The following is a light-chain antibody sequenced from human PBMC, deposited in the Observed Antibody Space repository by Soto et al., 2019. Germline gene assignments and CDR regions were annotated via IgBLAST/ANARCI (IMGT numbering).Light chain of an antibody. Sequence: DIVMTQSPDSLAVSLGERATINCKSSQSVLYSSNNKNYLAWYQQRPGQPPKLLIDWASTRESGVPDRFSGSRSGTDFTRTITSLQAEDVAVYYCQQYESTPPAFGQGTKLEIK. V-gene: IGKV4-1*01. CDR3: QQYESTPPA. CDR2: WAS. J-gene: IGKJ2*01. CDR1: QSVLYSSNNKNY.